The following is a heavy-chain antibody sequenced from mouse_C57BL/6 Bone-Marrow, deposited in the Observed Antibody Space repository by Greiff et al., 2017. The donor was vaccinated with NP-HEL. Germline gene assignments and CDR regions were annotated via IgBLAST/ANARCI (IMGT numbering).Heavy chain of an antibody. CDR2: IHPNSGST. J-gene: IGHJ1*03. Sequence: QVQLQQPGAELVKPGASVKLSCKASGYTFTSYWMHWVKQRPGQGLEWIGMIHPNSGSTNYNEKFKSKATLTVDKSSSTAYMQLSSLTSEDSAVYYCASRRPCDGYYVGCYFDVWGTGTTVTVSS. V-gene: IGHV1-64*01. CDR3: ASRRPCDGYYVGCYFDV. CDR1: GYTFTSYW. D-gene: IGHD2-3*01.